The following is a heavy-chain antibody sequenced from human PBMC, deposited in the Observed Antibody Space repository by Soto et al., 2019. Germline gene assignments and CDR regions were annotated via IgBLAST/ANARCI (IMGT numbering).Heavy chain of an antibody. CDR2: IIPLVGTT. CDR3: ARGASHGSSWYFWFAP. D-gene: IGHD6-13*01. Sequence: QVQLVQSGAEVRMPGSSVKVSCKASGGTFSTYPINWVRKAPGQGLEWMGGIIPLVGTTNYAQKFKGRVTITADESTSTAYMELSSLRAEDAAVYYCARGASHGSSWYFWFAPWGQGTLVTVSS. V-gene: IGHV1-69*01. J-gene: IGHJ5*02. CDR1: GGTFSTYP.